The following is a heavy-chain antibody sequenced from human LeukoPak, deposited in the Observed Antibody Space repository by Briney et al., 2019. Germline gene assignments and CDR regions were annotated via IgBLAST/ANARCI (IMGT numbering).Heavy chain of an antibody. D-gene: IGHD5-12*01. CDR1: GYSFTSYW. J-gene: IGHJ4*02. CDR2: IYPGDCDT. V-gene: IGHV5-51*01. CDR3: VRTITGSSAPWGY. Sequence: RGESLKIFLKGSGYSFTSYWIGWLRQMPGKGLEWMGIIYPGDCDTRYSPSFQGQITISADKSLLTAYLQWSSLHAADTAIYPRVRTITGSSAPWGYWGQGTLVTVSS.